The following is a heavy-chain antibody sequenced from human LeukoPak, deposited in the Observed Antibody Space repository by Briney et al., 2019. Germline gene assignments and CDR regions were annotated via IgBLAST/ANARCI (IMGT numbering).Heavy chain of an antibody. CDR3: ARDVWDYYDSSGYPGDYYYGMDV. Sequence: GGSLRLSCAASGFTFSTYAMSWVRQAPGKGLEWVSLIIGSGGSIHYADSVRGRFTISRDNFKNTVFLQLSSLRPEDTAVYYCARDVWDYYDSSGYPGDYYYGMDVWGQGTTVTVSS. J-gene: IGHJ6*02. CDR1: GFTFSTYA. V-gene: IGHV3-23*01. CDR2: IIGSGGSI. D-gene: IGHD3-22*01.